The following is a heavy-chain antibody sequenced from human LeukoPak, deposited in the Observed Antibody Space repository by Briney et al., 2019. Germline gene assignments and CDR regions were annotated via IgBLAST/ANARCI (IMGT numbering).Heavy chain of an antibody. D-gene: IGHD5-18*01. CDR2: IYYSGST. CDR3: AQSRGYSYEIHY. CDR1: GGSISSSSYY. J-gene: IGHJ4*02. Sequence: SETLSLTCTVSGGSISSSSYYWGWIRQPPGKGLEWIGSIYYSGSTYYNPSLKSRVTISVDTSKNQFSLKLSSVTAADTAVYYCAQSRGYSYEIHYWGQGTLVTVSS. V-gene: IGHV4-39*01.